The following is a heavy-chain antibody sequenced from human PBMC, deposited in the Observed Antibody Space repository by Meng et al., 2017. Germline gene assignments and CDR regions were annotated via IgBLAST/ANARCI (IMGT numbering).Heavy chain of an antibody. J-gene: IGHJ4*02. CDR3: ARGSGSDDSSGYYLYSFDY. V-gene: IGHV3-13*01. CDR1: GFTFSSYD. CDR2: IGTAGDT. D-gene: IGHD3-22*01. Sequence: GGSLRLSCAASGFTFSSYDMHWVRQATGKGLEWVSAIGTAGDTYYPGSVKGRFAISRENAKNSLYLQMNSLRAGDTAVYYCARGSGSDDSSGYYLYSFDYWGQGTLVTVSS.